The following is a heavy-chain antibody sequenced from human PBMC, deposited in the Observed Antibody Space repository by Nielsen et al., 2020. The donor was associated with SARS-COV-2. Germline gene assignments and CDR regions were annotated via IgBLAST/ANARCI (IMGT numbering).Heavy chain of an antibody. Sequence: GESLKISCAASGFTFSDYYMSWIRQAPGKGLEWVSYISSSSSYTNYADSVKGRFTISRDNAKNSLYLQMNSLRAEDTAVYYCARVGAGYSSRDATAFDYWGQGTLVTVSS. CDR1: GFTFSDYY. CDR2: ISSSSSYT. V-gene: IGHV3-11*05. CDR3: ARVGAGYSSRDATAFDY. D-gene: IGHD6-13*01. J-gene: IGHJ4*02.